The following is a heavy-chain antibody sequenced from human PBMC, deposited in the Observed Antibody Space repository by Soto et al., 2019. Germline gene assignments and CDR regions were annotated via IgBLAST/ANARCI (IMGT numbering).Heavy chain of an antibody. CDR3: AQARAAGTWSYYGMDV. D-gene: IGHD6-13*01. J-gene: IGHJ6*02. CDR2: ISGSGGST. CDR1: GFTFSSYA. V-gene: IGHV3-23*01. Sequence: EVQLLESGGGLVQPGGSLRLSCAASGFTFSSYAMSWVRQAPGKGLEWVSAISGSGGSTYYADSVKGRFTISRDNSKNTLYLQMNSLRAEDTAVYYCAQARAAGTWSYYGMDVWGQGTTVTVSS.